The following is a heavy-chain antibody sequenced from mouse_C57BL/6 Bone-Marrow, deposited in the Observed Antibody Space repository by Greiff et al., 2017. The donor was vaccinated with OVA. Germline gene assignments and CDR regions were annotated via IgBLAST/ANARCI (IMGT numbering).Heavy chain of an antibody. D-gene: IGHD2-3*01. Sequence: EVKLVESGPELVKPGASVKISCKASGYSFTGYYMNWVKQSPEKSLEWIGEITPSTGGTTYNPKFKAKATLTVDKSSSTAYMQLKSLTSEDSAVYYCAGYSYAMDYWGQGTSVTVSS. V-gene: IGHV1-42*01. CDR1: GYSFTGYY. J-gene: IGHJ4*01. CDR2: ITPSTGGT. CDR3: AGYSYAMDY.